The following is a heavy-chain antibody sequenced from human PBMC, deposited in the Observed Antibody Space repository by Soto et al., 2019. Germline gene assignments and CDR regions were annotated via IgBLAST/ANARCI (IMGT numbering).Heavy chain of an antibody. V-gene: IGHV4-39*01. J-gene: IGHJ5*02. D-gene: IGHD3-10*01. CDR1: GVSISSSSYY. Sequence: PSETLSLTCTVSGVSISSSSYYWDWIRQPPGKGLEWIGSISYSGSTYYNPSLKSRVTISVDTSKNQFSLKLSSVTAADTAVYFCASHRGVRGIIPFPRGFDPWGQGTLVTVSS. CDR2: ISYSGST. CDR3: ASHRGVRGIIPFPRGFDP.